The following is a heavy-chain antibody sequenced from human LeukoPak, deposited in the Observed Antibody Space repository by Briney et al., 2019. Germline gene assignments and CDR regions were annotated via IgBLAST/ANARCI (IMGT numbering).Heavy chain of an antibody. V-gene: IGHV4-59*12. CDR1: GGSISSYY. CDR2: IYYSGST. Sequence: SETLSLTCTVSGGSISSYYWSWIRQPPGKGLEWIGYIYYSGSTNYNPSLKSRVTISVDTSKNQFSLKLSSVTAADTAVYYCARVGYDFWSGYYNQMDVWGQGTTVTVSS. CDR3: ARVGYDFWSGYYNQMDV. D-gene: IGHD3-3*01. J-gene: IGHJ6*02.